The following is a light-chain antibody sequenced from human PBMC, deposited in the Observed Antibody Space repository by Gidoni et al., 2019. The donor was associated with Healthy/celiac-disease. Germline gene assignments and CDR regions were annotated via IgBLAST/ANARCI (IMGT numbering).Light chain of an antibody. J-gene: IGLJ3*02. V-gene: IGLV1-44*01. Sequence: GQRVTIPCSGSSSNIGSNTVNWYQQLPGTAPKLLIYGNNQRPSGVPDRFSGSKSGTSASLAISGLQSEDEADYYCAAWDDSLNGHWVFGGGTKLTVL. CDR3: AAWDDSLNGHWV. CDR1: SSNIGSNT. CDR2: GNN.